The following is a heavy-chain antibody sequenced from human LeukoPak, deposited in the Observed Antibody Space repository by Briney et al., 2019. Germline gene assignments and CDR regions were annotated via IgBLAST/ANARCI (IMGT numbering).Heavy chain of an antibody. J-gene: IGHJ4*02. CDR2: ISSSGSDT. CDR1: GFTFNTYG. Sequence: GGSLRLSCAASGFTFNTYGMNWVRQAPGKGLEWVSIISSSGSDTYYADSVKGRFTIARDNPQNTLYLQMNILRADDTAIYYCARQGEGTTDYWGQGTLATVSS. D-gene: IGHD2/OR15-2a*01. V-gene: IGHV3-23*01. CDR3: ARQGEGTTDY.